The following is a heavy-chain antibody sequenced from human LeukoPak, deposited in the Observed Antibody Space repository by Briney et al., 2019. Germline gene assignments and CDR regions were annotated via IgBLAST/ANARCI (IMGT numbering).Heavy chain of an antibody. CDR1: GFTFSSYA. J-gene: IGHJ4*02. D-gene: IGHD6-19*01. V-gene: IGHV3-30*04. CDR3: ARENRGYSSGWYFGY. Sequence: GGSLRLSCAASGFTFSSYAMHWVRQAPGKGLEWVADISYDGSNKYYADSVKGRFTISRDNSKNTLYLQMNSLRAEDTAVYYCARENRGYSSGWYFGYWGQGTLVTVSS. CDR2: ISYDGSNK.